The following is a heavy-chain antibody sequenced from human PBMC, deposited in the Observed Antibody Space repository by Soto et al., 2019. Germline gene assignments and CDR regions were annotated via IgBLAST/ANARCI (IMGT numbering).Heavy chain of an antibody. CDR2: ISYDGSNK. CDR3: ARDTLYYYDSSLDY. V-gene: IGHV3-30-3*01. CDR1: GFTFSSYA. D-gene: IGHD3-22*01. J-gene: IGHJ4*02. Sequence: GGSLRLSCAASGFTFSSYAMHWVRQAPGKGLEWVAVISYDGSNKYYADSVKGRFTISRDNSKNTLYLQMNSLRAEDTAVYYCARDTLYYYDSSLDYWGQGTLVTVSS.